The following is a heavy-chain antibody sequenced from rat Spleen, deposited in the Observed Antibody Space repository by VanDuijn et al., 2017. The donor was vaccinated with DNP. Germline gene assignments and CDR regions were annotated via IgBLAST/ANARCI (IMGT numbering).Heavy chain of an antibody. J-gene: IGHJ2*01. CDR2: ISYDGSRT. D-gene: IGHD5-1*01. V-gene: IGHV5-7*01. CDR3: ASPETGSYFDY. CDR1: GFTFSDYY. Sequence: EVQLVESGGDLVQPGRSLKLFCAASGFTFSDYYMAWFRQAPTKGLEWVATISYDGSRTYYRDSVKGRFTISRDNAKSTLYLQMDSLRSEDTATYYCASPETGSYFDYWGQGVMVTVSS.